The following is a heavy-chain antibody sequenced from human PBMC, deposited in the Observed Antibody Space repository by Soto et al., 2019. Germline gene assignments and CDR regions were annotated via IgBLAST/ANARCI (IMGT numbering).Heavy chain of an antibody. V-gene: IGHV4-34*01. CDR2: IHHSGIT. D-gene: IGHD3-10*01. J-gene: IGHJ4*02. CDR1: GGSFSGYY. Sequence: QVQLQQWGAGLLKPSETLSLTCAVYGGSFSGYYWNWIRQPPGKGLEWIGEIHHSGITNYNPSLKSRVTISVDTSKNQFSLKLSSVTAADTAVYYCARLVVGLGSIDYWGQGTLVTVSS. CDR3: ARLVVGLGSIDY.